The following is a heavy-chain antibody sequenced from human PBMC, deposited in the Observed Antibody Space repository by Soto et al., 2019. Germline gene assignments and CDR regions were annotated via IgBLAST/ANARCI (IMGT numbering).Heavy chain of an antibody. V-gene: IGHV4-34*10. D-gene: IGHD7-27*01. CDR3: ARANWYCEY. J-gene: IGHJ4*02. CDR2: INQGGST. CDR1: GGSFSNYY. Sequence: SETLSLTCAVYGGSFSNYYWSWIRQPPGKGLEWIGEINQGGSTTYNPSLQSRVTMSVDTSKNQVFLRLSSVTAADTAIYYCARANWYCEYWGQGVLVTVSS.